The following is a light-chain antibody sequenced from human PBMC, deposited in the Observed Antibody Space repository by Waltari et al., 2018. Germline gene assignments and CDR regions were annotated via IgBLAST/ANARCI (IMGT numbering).Light chain of an antibody. Sequence: SYELTQPPSVSVSPGQTASLPCSGDTLGNRFVCGYQQRPGQSPVLVTYQDIKRPSGIPGRFSGSNSGNTATLTISGTQAMDEADYYCQAWDSSFVVFGGGTKLTVL. CDR2: QDI. CDR3: QAWDSSFVV. J-gene: IGLJ2*01. V-gene: IGLV3-1*01. CDR1: TLGNRF.